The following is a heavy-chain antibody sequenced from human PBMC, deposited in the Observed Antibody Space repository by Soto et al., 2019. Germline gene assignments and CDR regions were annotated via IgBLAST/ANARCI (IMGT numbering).Heavy chain of an antibody. CDR1: GGSISSGGYY. J-gene: IGHJ6*02. Sequence: SETLSLTCTVSGGSISSGGYYWSWIRQHPGKGLEWIGYIYYSGSTYYNPSLKSRVTISVDTSKNQFSLRLSSVTAADTAVYYCARVGARGRRGDRIAAAGKGLLYYYYGMDVWGQGTTVTVSS. D-gene: IGHD6-13*01. CDR2: IYYSGST. CDR3: ARVGARGRRGDRIAAAGKGLLYYYYGMDV. V-gene: IGHV4-31*03.